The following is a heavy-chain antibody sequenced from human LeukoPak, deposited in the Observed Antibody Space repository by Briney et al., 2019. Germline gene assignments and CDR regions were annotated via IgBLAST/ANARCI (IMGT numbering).Heavy chain of an antibody. D-gene: IGHD3-10*01. CDR1: GLTFSSYG. J-gene: IGHJ4*02. Sequence: GGSLRLSCAASGLTFSSYGMSWVRHPPGRGLEGVSAISGSGGSTYYADSVKGRSTISRDNAKNSLYLQLNSLRAEDTAVYYCARDTYGSGSYYNAPLDYWGQGTLVTVSS. CDR2: ISGSGGST. CDR3: ARDTYGSGSYYNAPLDY. V-gene: IGHV3-23*01.